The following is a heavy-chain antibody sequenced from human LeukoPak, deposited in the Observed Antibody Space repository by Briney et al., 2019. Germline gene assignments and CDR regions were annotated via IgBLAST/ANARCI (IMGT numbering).Heavy chain of an antibody. Sequence: GGSLRLSCAASGFTFSSYWMHWVRQAPGKGLVWVSRINSDGSSTSYADSVKGRFTISRDNGKNTLYLQMNSLRAEDTAVYYCARPDYGDYHFDYWGQGTLVTVSS. V-gene: IGHV3-74*01. CDR2: INSDGSST. D-gene: IGHD4-17*01. CDR1: GFTFSSYW. CDR3: ARPDYGDYHFDY. J-gene: IGHJ4*02.